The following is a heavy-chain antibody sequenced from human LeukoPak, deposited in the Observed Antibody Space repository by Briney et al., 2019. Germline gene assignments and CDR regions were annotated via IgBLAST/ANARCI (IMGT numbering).Heavy chain of an antibody. V-gene: IGHV4-34*01. CDR2: INHSGAT. D-gene: IGHD4-17*01. Sequence: SETLSLTCAVYGGSLSGYYWSWIRQPPGKGLEWIGEINHSGATNYNPSLQSRVTIAVDTSKNQFSLRLSSVTAADTAMYYCARGIYGVYYFDYWGQGALVTVSS. CDR1: GGSLSGYY. J-gene: IGHJ4*02. CDR3: ARGIYGVYYFDY.